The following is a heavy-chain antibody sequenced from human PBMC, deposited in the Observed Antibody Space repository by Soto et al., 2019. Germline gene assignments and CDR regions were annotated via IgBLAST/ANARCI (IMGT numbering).Heavy chain of an antibody. J-gene: IGHJ4*02. V-gene: IGHV3-30-3*01. CDR1: GFTFSNYP. CDR2: ISYDGSNK. Sequence: HPGGSLRLSCAASGFTFSNYPIHWVRQTPGKGLEWVSVISYDGSNKYYADSVRGRFTISRDNSKHTLYLQMNSLRAEDTAVYYCARSRGANENDFDYWGQGTLVTVSS. D-gene: IGHD1-26*01. CDR3: ARSRGANENDFDY.